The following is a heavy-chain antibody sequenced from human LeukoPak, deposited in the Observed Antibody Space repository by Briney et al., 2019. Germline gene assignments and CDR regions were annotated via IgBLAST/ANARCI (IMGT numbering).Heavy chain of an antibody. Sequence: PSETLSLTCTVSGGSISSSSYYWGWIRQPPGKGLEWIGSIYYSGSTYYNPSLKSRVTISVDTSKDQFSLKLSSVTAADTAVYYCARDLWFGGPRGAFDIWGQGTMVTVSS. CDR2: IYYSGST. V-gene: IGHV4-39*07. CDR3: ARDLWFGGPRGAFDI. CDR1: GGSISSSSYY. D-gene: IGHD3-10*01. J-gene: IGHJ3*02.